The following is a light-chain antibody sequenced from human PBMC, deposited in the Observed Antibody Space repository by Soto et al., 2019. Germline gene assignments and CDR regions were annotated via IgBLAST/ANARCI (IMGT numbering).Light chain of an antibody. CDR3: SSYTSSSTPLV. V-gene: IGLV2-14*01. CDR2: DVS. CDR1: SSDVGGYNY. J-gene: IGLJ1*01. Sequence: QSVLTQPASVSGSPGQSITISCTGTSSDVGGYNYVSWYQQHPGKAPKLMIYDVSNRPSGVSNRFSGSNSGNTASLTISGLQAEDEADYYCSSYTSSSTPLVFGTGTKLTAL.